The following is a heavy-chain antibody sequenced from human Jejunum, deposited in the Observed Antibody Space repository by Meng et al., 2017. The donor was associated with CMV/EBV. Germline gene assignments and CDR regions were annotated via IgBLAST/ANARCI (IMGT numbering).Heavy chain of an antibody. Sequence: SCAASGFTFSSYRMSWVRQAPGKVLEWVSSITSSSGTIYYADSVKGRFTIFRDNAKNSLHLQMNSLRADDTAVYYCARDLQLSTWGQGTLVTVSS. CDR1: GFTFSSYR. D-gene: IGHD5-18*01. V-gene: IGHV3-48*04. CDR2: ITSSSGTI. CDR3: ARDLQLST. J-gene: IGHJ5*02.